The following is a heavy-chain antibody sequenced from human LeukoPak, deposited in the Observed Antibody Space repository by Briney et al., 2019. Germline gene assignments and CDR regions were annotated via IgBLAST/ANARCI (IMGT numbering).Heavy chain of an antibody. CDR3: ATIKHGQIFGYFDF. CDR2: VIDSVRT. V-gene: IGHV4-59*11. CDR1: GASISSHY. D-gene: IGHD3-16*01. Sequence: SETLSLTCTVSGASISSHYWSWLRQPPGKGLEWIGYVIDSVRTKDNPSIQSRLTLSADTSKNEFSLRLSSVTAADTAVYYCATIKHGQIFGYFDFWGQGTKVTVSS. J-gene: IGHJ4*02.